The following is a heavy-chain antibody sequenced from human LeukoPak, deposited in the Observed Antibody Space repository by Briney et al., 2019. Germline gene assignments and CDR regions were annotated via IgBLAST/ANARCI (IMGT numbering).Heavy chain of an antibody. J-gene: IGHJ3*02. D-gene: IGHD3-22*01. Sequence: ASVKVSCKASGYTFTGYYMHWVRQAPGQGLEWMGWMNPNSGNTGYAQKFQGRVTMTRNTSISTAYMELSSLRSEDTAVYYCARVSGYYGDAFDIWGQGTMVTVSS. CDR1: GYTFTGYY. V-gene: IGHV1-8*02. CDR2: MNPNSGNT. CDR3: ARVSGYYGDAFDI.